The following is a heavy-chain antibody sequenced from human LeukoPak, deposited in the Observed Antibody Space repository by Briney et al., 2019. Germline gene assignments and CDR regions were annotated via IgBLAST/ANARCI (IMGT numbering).Heavy chain of an antibody. CDR3: ARRMITFGGVVDY. CDR1: GFSFTSYW. Sequence: HGESLKISCKGSGFSFTSYWIGWVRQMPGKGLEWMGIIYPGDSDTGYSPSFQGQVTISADKSISTAYLQWSSLKASDTAMYYCARRMITFGGVVDYWGQGTLVTVSS. CDR2: IYPGDSDT. J-gene: IGHJ4*02. D-gene: IGHD3-16*01. V-gene: IGHV5-51*01.